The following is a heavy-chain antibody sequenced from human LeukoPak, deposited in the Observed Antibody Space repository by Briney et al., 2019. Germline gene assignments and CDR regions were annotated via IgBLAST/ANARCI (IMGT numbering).Heavy chain of an antibody. CDR3: ARRMYDSSGYYYEPAHYGMDV. V-gene: IGHV4-39*01. J-gene: IGHJ6*02. D-gene: IGHD3-22*01. CDR2: IYYSGSI. CDR1: GGSISSSSYY. Sequence: PSETLSLTCTVSGGSISSSSYYWGWIRQPPGKGLEWIGSIYYSGSIYYNPSLKSRVTISVDTSKNQFSLKLSSVTAADTAVYYCARRMYDSSGYYYEPAHYGMDVWGQGTTVTVSS.